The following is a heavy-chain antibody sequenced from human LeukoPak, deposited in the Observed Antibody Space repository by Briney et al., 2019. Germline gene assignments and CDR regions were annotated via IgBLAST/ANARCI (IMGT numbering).Heavy chain of an antibody. CDR2: ISPDGSTT. Sequence: PGGSLRLSCAASGFTFSSYWMHWVRQAPGKGLVWVSRISPDGSTTGHADSVKGRFTISRDNSKNTLYLQMNSLRAEDTAVYYCSKTSKLGPTEIDFWGQGALVTVSS. D-gene: IGHD1-26*01. CDR1: GFTFSSYW. J-gene: IGHJ4*02. V-gene: IGHV3-74*01. CDR3: SKTSKLGPTEIDF.